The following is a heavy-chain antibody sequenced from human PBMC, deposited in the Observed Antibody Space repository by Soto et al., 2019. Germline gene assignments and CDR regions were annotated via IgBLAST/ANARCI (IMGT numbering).Heavy chain of an antibody. V-gene: IGHV4-39*01. CDR1: GGSLSSSSYY. D-gene: IGHD3-16*01. Sequence: PSETLSLTCTVSGGSLSSSSYYWGWIRQPPGKGLEWIGSIYYSGSTYYNPSLKSRVTISVDTSKNQFSLKLSSVTAADTAVYYCASTAAGYDYIWGSYLPVFDYWRQGTLVTVSS. CDR2: IYYSGST. CDR3: ASTAAGYDYIWGSYLPVFDY. J-gene: IGHJ4*02.